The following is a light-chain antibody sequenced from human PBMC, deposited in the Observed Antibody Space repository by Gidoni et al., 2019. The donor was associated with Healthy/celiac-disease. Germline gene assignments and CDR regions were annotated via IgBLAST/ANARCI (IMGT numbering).Light chain of an antibody. V-gene: IGKV3D-15*01. Sequence: EIVMTQSPATLSVSPGERATLSCRASQSVSSNLAWYQQKPGQAPRILIYGASTRATGIPARFSGSGSGTELTLTISSLQSEDFAVYYCQQYNNWPRTFGQGTKVEIK. CDR3: QQYNNWPRT. CDR2: GAS. CDR1: QSVSSN. J-gene: IGKJ1*01.